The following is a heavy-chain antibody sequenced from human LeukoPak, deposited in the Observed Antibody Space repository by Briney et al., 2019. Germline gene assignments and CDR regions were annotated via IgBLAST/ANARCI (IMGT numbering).Heavy chain of an antibody. Sequence: GGSLRLSCAASGFTFSSYSMNWVRQAPGKGLEWVSSISSSSSYIYYADSVKGRFTISRDNAKNSLYLQMNSLRAEDTAVYYCARGGTMATVPLWGQGTLVTVSS. J-gene: IGHJ4*02. V-gene: IGHV3-21*01. CDR2: ISSSSSYI. CDR3: ARGGTMATVPL. D-gene: IGHD4-17*01. CDR1: GFTFSSYS.